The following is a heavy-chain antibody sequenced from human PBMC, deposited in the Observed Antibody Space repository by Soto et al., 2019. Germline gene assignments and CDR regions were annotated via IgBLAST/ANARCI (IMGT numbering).Heavy chain of an antibody. J-gene: IGHJ5*02. CDR2: VNPGSGDT. V-gene: IGHV1-8*01. D-gene: IGHD5-18*01. CDR3: ARMHSFGSLNWFDP. Sequence: ASVKVSCKASGYTFTNNDVSWVRQATGQELEWMGWVNPGSGDTGYAQKFQGRLTMTRDISIATAYMELNSLTSEDTAIYYCARMHSFGSLNWFDPWGQGTLVTVSS. CDR1: GYTFTNND.